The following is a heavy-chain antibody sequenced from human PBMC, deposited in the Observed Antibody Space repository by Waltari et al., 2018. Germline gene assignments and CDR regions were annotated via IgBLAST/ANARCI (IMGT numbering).Heavy chain of an antibody. J-gene: IGHJ6*02. CDR1: GGPFISYA. Sequence: QVRLVQSGAEVTKPGSSVKVSCKASGGPFISYALSWVRQAPGQGLEWMGVIIPIFGTANYAQKFQGRVTITADESTSTAYMELSSLRSEDTAVYYCASPTYYYDSSGYFNWGQGTTVTVSS. CDR2: IIPIFGTA. V-gene: IGHV1-69*13. D-gene: IGHD3-22*01. CDR3: ASPTYYYDSSGYFN.